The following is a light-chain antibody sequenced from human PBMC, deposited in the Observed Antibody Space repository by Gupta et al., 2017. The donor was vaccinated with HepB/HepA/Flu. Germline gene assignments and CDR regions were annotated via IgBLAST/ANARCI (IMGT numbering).Light chain of an antibody. CDR2: DVS. CDR1: SSDVGGYNY. CDR3: CSYAGSYTHVV. V-gene: IGLV2-11*01. J-gene: IGLJ2*01. Sequence: SALTQPRSVSGSPGPSVTISCTGTSSDVGGYNYVSWYQQHPGKAPKLMIYDVSKRPSGVPDRFSGSKSGNTASLTISGLQAEDEADYYCCSYAGSYTHVVFGGGTKLTVL.